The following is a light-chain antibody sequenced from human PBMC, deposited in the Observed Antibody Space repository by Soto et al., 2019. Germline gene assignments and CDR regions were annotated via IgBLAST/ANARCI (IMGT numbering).Light chain of an antibody. Sequence: DIQMTQSPSSLSASFGDRVTITCRASQRVDFYLNWYQHKPGTAPKLLIYAASNLENGVPSRFSGSGSGTHFTLTINNLQPEDFATYYCLQHNSYPRTFGQGTKVDIK. CDR1: QRVDFY. V-gene: IGKV1-39*01. J-gene: IGKJ1*01. CDR2: AAS. CDR3: LQHNSYPRT.